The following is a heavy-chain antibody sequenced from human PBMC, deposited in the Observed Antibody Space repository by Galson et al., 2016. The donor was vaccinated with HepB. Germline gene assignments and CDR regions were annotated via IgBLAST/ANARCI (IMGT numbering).Heavy chain of an antibody. CDR2: MSGNAGDT. CDR3: AKDSIIQLPIQSYYYYYGMDV. J-gene: IGHJ6*02. CDR1: GFSFFTYA. Sequence: SLRLSCAASGFSFFTYAMSWVRQAPGKGVEWVSTMSGNAGDTYYADSVKGRFTISRDKSKNTLFLQMNSLRAEDTSVYYCAKDSIIQLPIQSYYYYYGMDVWGHGTTVTVSS. V-gene: IGHV3-23*01. D-gene: IGHD2-2*01.